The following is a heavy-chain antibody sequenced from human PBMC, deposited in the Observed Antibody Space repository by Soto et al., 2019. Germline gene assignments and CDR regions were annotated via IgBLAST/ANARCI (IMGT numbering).Heavy chain of an antibody. D-gene: IGHD6-19*01. Sequence: VASVKVSCKASGYSFTSSSVHWVRQAPGQSPEWMGWINVGKDNTKYSQKFQGRVTITRDTSASTAYMELSSLRSEDTAVYYCARDLEVAGSSPPYFYYGMDVWGQGTTVTVSS. V-gene: IGHV1-3*01. CDR3: ARDLEVAGSSPPYFYYGMDV. CDR2: INVGKDNT. CDR1: GYSFTSSS. J-gene: IGHJ6*02.